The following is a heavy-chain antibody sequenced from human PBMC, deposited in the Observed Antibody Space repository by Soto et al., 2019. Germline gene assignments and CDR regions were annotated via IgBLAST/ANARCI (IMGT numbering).Heavy chain of an antibody. Sequence: QVQLVQSGAEVKKPGSSVKVSCKASGGTFSSYAISWVRQAPGQGHEWMGGIIPIFGTANYAQKFQGRDTITADEATSTAYMELSSLRSEDAAVYYFARDGAYGPNPENDYDYDGMEVWGRGTTVTVSS. V-gene: IGHV1-69*01. CDR3: ARDGAYGPNPENDYDYDGMEV. CDR1: GGTFSSYA. CDR2: IIPIFGTA. J-gene: IGHJ6*02. D-gene: IGHD2-15*01.